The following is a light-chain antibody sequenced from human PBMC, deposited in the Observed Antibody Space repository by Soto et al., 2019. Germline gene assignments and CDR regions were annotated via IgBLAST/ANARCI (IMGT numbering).Light chain of an antibody. CDR3: SSYASSSTYV. CDR2: DVS. Sequence: QSALTQPASVSRSPGQSITVSCTGTSSDVGGYNYVSWYQQPPGKAPKLMIYDVSNRPSGVSNRFSGSKSGNTASLTISGLQAEDEADYYCSSYASSSTYVFGTGTKLTVL. J-gene: IGLJ1*01. V-gene: IGLV2-14*01. CDR1: SSDVGGYNY.